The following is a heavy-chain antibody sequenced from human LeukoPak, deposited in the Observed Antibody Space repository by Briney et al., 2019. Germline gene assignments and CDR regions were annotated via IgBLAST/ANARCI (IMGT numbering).Heavy chain of an antibody. CDR2: VSDDGTSK. Sequence: GGSLRLSCAASGITVRSNFMSWVRQAPGKGLEWLAVVSDDGTSKYYADSVKGRFTISRDNSKNTLYLQLNSLRAEDTAVYYCARDGYHAFDIWGQGTMVTVSS. CDR3: ARDGYHAFDI. V-gene: IGHV3-30-3*01. CDR1: GITVRSNF. J-gene: IGHJ3*02. D-gene: IGHD5-18*01.